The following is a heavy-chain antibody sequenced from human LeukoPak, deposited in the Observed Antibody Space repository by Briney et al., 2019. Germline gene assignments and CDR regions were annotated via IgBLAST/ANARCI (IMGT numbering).Heavy chain of an antibody. CDR3: ARDDDFWSGNHDY. D-gene: IGHD3-3*01. V-gene: IGHV3-21*01. CDR1: GFTFSSYS. CDR2: ISSSSSYI. Sequence: GGSLRLSCAASGFTFSSYSMNWVRQAPGKGLEWVSSISSSSSYIYYADSVKGRFTISRDNAKNSLYLQMNSLRAEDTAVYYCARDDDFWSGNHDYWGQGTLVTVSS. J-gene: IGHJ4*02.